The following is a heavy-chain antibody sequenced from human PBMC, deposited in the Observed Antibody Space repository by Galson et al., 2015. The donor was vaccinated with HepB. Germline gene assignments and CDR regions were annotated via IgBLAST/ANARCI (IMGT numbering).Heavy chain of an antibody. CDR3: ASRSYYYDSSGYYKPFDY. J-gene: IGHJ4*02. CDR1: GFTVSSNY. D-gene: IGHD3-22*01. CDR2: IYISDSP. V-gene: IGHV3-53*01. Sequence: SLRLSCAASGFTVSSNYMSWVRQAPGKGLEWFSVIYISDSPYYADSVKGRFTISRDNSKNTLYLQMNSLRAEDTAAYYCASRSYYYDSSGYYKPFDYWGQGTLVSVSS.